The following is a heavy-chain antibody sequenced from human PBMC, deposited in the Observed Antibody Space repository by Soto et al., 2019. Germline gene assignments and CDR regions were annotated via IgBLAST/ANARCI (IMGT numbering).Heavy chain of an antibody. CDR1: GGSISSYY. J-gene: IGHJ5*02. CDR2: IYYSGST. CDR3: ARRPYCSGGSCYGSSSFDP. D-gene: IGHD2-15*01. V-gene: IGHV4-59*08. Sequence: SEPLSLTCTVSGGSISSYYWSWIRQPPGKGLEWIGYIYYSGSTNYNPSLKSRVTISVDTSKNQFSLKLSSVTAADTAVYYCARRPYCSGGSCYGSSSFDPWGQGTLVTVSS.